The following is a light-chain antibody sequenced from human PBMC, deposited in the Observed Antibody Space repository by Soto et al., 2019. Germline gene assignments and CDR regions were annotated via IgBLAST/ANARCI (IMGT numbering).Light chain of an antibody. CDR2: AAS. J-gene: IGKJ3*01. CDR3: QKYNSALIFT. CDR1: QGISNY. Sequence: DIQMTQSPSSLSASIGDRVTITCRASQGISNYLAWYQQKPGKVPKLLIYAASTLQSGVPSRLSGSGSGTDFTLTISSLQPEDVATYYCQKYNSALIFTFGPGTKVDIK. V-gene: IGKV1-27*01.